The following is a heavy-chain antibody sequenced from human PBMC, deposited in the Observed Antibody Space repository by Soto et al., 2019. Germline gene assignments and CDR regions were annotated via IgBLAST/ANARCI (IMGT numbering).Heavy chain of an antibody. CDR3: ARGNWNYYYGFDV. CDR1: EFTFDKYY. J-gene: IGHJ6*02. Sequence: GGSLRLSCAASEFTFDKYYMTWVRQAPGKGPEWVANIKPDGSEQYYVDSVKGRFTISRDNANNSLYLQMNSLRAEDTAVYFCARGNWNYYYGFDVWGQGTTLTVSS. D-gene: IGHD1-20*01. V-gene: IGHV3-7*01. CDR2: IKPDGSEQ.